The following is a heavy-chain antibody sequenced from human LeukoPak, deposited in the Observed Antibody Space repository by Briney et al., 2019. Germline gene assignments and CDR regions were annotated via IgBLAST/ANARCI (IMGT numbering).Heavy chain of an antibody. CDR1: GFTFSSIA. CDR2: IRSNGDTT. CDR3: AKGQELDDGVFDS. D-gene: IGHD1-1*01. Sequence: QTGGSLRLSCAASGFTFSSIAMTWVPQAPGKGLEWLSSIRSNGDTTYNADSVKGRFTISRDNSKNTLYLRMNSLRVEDTAIYYCAKGQELDDGVFDSWGQGTLVTVSS. V-gene: IGHV3-23*01. J-gene: IGHJ4*02.